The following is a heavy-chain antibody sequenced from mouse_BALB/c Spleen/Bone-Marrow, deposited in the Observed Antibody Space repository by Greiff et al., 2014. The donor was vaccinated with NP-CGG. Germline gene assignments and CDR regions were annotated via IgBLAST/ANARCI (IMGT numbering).Heavy chain of an antibody. Sequence: EVQLVESGPELVKPGASVKMSCKASGYTFTSYVIHWVKQTPGQGLEWIGYINPYNDGTKYNEKFKGKATLTSDKSSSTAYMELSSLTSEDSAVYYCARGGYYGTSIYWYFDVWGAGTTVTVSS. D-gene: IGHD1-1*01. CDR2: INPYNDGT. J-gene: IGHJ1*01. CDR3: ARGGYYGTSIYWYFDV. V-gene: IGHV1-14*01. CDR1: GYTFTSYV.